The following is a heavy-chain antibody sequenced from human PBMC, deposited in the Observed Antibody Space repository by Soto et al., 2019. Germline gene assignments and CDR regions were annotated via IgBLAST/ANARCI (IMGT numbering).Heavy chain of an antibody. CDR1: GFTFSSHA. CDR3: VRGALTSSFDY. J-gene: IGHJ4*02. Sequence: PAGSLRLSCAASGFTFSSHAMSWVRQAPGKGLEWVSSIGSNGIATYYADSVKGRFTISRDSSRNTLSLQVNSLRAEDTAVYFCVRGALTSSFDYWGQGTLVTVSS. V-gene: IGHV3-23*01. D-gene: IGHD2-2*01. CDR2: IGSNGIAT.